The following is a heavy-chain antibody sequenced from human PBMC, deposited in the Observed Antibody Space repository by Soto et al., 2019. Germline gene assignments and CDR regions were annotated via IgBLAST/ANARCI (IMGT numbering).Heavy chain of an antibody. CDR2: IVPIFGA. J-gene: IGHJ6*02. V-gene: IGHV1-69*12. CDR1: GGTFSNYG. CDR3: ARGGSDYEGSGYYQGHV. Sequence: QVQLVQSGAEVKKPGSSVKVSCKSSGGTFSNYGFSWVRQAPGQGLECLGVIVPIFGAEHPQKFQGRVTITADESKNTVVMELRGRRSEDTDVYYCARGGSDYEGSGYYQGHVWGQGTTVTVSS. D-gene: IGHD3-22*01.